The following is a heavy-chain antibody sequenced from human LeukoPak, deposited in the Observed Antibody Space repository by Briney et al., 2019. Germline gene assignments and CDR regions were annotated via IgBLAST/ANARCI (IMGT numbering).Heavy chain of an antibody. V-gene: IGHV3-23*01. J-gene: IGHJ4*02. CDR2: ISGSGDRI. D-gene: IGHD6-19*01. CDR1: GFTFRSYA. Sequence: GGSLRLSCAVSGFTFRSYAMTWVRQAPGKGLEWVSGISGSGDRIYYADSVKGRFTISRDNSKSTLYLQMNSLRAEDTAVYYCAKDWDIAVAGNIEYWGQGALVTVSS. CDR3: AKDWDIAVAGNIEY.